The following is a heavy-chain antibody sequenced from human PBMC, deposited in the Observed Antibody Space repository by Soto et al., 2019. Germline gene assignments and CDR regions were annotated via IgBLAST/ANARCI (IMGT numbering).Heavy chain of an antibody. CDR1: VGSVSSGSYY. CDR2: IYYSGST. CDR3: ARGRGYSGYSSGYYFDY. Sequence: SETLSLTCTVSVGSVSSGSYYWSWIRQPPGKGLEWIGYIYYSGSTNYNPSLKSRVTISVDTSKNQFSLKLSSVTAADTAVYYCARGRGYSGYSSGYYFDYWGQGILVTVSS. D-gene: IGHD3-22*01. J-gene: IGHJ4*02. V-gene: IGHV4-61*01.